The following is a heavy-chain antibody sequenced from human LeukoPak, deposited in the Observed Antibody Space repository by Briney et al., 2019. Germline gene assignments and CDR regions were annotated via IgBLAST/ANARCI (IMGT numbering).Heavy chain of an antibody. V-gene: IGHV3-15*01. CDR1: GFTFNNAY. Sequence: GGSLRLSCAASGFTFNNAYMCWVRQAPGKGLEWVGRIKSKVDGGTTDYGAPGKGRFTISRDDSRNTLYLQMNSLKTEDTAVYYCTTDAGYTSRWYNYWGQGTLVTVSS. CDR2: IKSKVDGGTT. D-gene: IGHD6-13*01. CDR3: TTDAGYTSRWYNY. J-gene: IGHJ4*02.